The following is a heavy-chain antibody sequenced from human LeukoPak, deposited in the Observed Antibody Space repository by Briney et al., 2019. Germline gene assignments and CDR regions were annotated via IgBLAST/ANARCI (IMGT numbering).Heavy chain of an antibody. CDR3: ARVWFGGYAMDV. CDR2: IYHSGST. V-gene: IGHV4-28*03. Sequence: SDTLSLTCAVAGYSISSSNWWGWILQAPRKGLEWIGNIYHSGSTYYNPSLKSRVTMSIDTSKNQFSLKLNSVTAVDTALYYCARVWFGGYAMDVWGQGTTVTVSS. CDR1: GYSISSSNW. D-gene: IGHD3-10*01. J-gene: IGHJ6*02.